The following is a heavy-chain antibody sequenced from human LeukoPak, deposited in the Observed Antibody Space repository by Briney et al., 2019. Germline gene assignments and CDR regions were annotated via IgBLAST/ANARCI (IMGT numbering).Heavy chain of an antibody. V-gene: IGHV5-51*01. CDR3: ARLIYGSYYVLDY. Sequence: GESLKISCQGSGYIFTNNWIAWVRQMPGKGLEWMGIIYPGDSDIRYSPSFQGRVTISVDKSISTAYLQWSSLKASDTAIYYCARLIYGSYYVLDYWGQGTLVTVSS. D-gene: IGHD1-26*01. J-gene: IGHJ4*02. CDR1: GYIFTNNW. CDR2: IYPGDSDI.